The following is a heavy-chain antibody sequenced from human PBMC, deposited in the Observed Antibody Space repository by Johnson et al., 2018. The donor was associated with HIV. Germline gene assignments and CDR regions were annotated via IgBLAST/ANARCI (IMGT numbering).Heavy chain of an antibody. Sequence: LVESGRSLRLSCAASGFTVSSNYMSWVRQAPGKGLEWVSVIYSGGSTYYADSVKGRFTVSRDNTKNTLYLQMNSLRADDTAIYYCALTESRFLEWLFRAFDIWGQGTMVTVSS. V-gene: IGHV3-66*02. CDR3: ALTESRFLEWLFRAFDI. CDR1: GFTVSSNY. J-gene: IGHJ3*02. D-gene: IGHD3-3*01. CDR2: IYSGGST.